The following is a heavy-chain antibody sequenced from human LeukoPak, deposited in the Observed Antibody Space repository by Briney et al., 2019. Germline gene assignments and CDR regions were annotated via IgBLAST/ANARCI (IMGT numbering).Heavy chain of an antibody. D-gene: IGHD2-21*02. J-gene: IGHJ4*02. CDR3: ARVPSRGIGGDYYFDY. CDR1: GFTFSSYA. CDR2: ISGSGGST. Sequence: GGSLRLSCAASGFTFSSYAMSWVRQAPGKGLEWVSAISGSGGSTYYADSVKGRFTISRDNSKNTLYLQMNSLRAEDTAVYYCARVPSRGIGGDYYFDYWGQGTLVTVSS. V-gene: IGHV3-23*01.